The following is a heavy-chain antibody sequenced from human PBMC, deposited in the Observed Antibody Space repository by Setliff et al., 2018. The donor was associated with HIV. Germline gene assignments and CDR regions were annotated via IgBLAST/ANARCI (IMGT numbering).Heavy chain of an antibody. CDR1: GFTFSSYE. CDR2: ISTSGTTK. D-gene: IGHD6-13*01. V-gene: IGHV3-48*03. CDR3: VRDRSSWNNYYYYGMDV. J-gene: IGHJ6*02. Sequence: GGSLRLSCAASGFTFSSYEMNWVRQAPGKGLEWVSYISTSGTTKYYADSVKGRFTISRDNAKNSLYLQMNSLRVEDTAVYYCVRDRSSWNNYYYYGMDVWGQGTTVTVSS.